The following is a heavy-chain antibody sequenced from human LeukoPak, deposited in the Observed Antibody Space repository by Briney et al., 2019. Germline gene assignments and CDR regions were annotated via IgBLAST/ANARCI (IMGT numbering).Heavy chain of an antibody. V-gene: IGHV1-24*01. J-gene: IGHJ4*02. Sequence: ASVKVSCKVSGYTLTELSMHWVRQAPGKGLEWMGGFDPEDGETIYAQKFQGRVTMTEDTSTDTAYMELSSLRSEDTAVYYCATRMVRGKTSDYWGQGTLVTVSS. D-gene: IGHD3-10*01. CDR1: GYTLTELS. CDR3: ATRMVRGKTSDY. CDR2: FDPEDGET.